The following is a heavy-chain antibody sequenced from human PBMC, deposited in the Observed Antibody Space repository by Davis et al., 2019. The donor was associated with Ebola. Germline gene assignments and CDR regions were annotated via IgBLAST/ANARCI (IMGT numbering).Heavy chain of an antibody. CDR2: ISGYNGNT. D-gene: IGHD3-3*01. V-gene: IGHV1-18*04. CDR3: ASSYDFWSGHDDYGMDV. CDR1: GYTFTSYV. J-gene: IGHJ6*02. Sequence: AASVKVSCKASGYTFTSYVISWVRQVPGQGLEYMGWISGYNGNTNYVQKLQGRVTLTTDTSTSTAYMELRSLRSDDTAVYYCASSYDFWSGHDDYGMDVWGQGTTVTVSS.